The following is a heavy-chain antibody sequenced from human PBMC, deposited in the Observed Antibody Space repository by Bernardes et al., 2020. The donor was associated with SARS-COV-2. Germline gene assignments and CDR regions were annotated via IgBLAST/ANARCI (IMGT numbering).Heavy chain of an antibody. Sequence: SVKVSCKASGGTFSSYAISWVRQAPGQGLEWMGGIIPIFGTANYAQKFQGRVTITADESTSTAYMELSSLRSEDTAVYYCARTYYDSSGYYYSPPDYWGHGTLFTVSS. J-gene: IGHJ4*01. CDR2: IIPIFGTA. V-gene: IGHV1-69*13. CDR3: ARTYYDSSGYYYSPPDY. CDR1: GGTFSSYA. D-gene: IGHD3-22*01.